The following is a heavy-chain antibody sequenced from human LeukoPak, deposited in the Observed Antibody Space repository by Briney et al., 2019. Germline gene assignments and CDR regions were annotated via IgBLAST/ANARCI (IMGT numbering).Heavy chain of an antibody. CDR2: MNPNSGNT. Sequence: GASVKVSCKASGYTFTSYDINWVRQATGQGLEWMGWMNPNSGNTGYAQKFQGRVTMTRNTSISTAYMELSSLRSEDTAVYYCARDMWPYYDSSGPFDYWGQGTLVTVSS. V-gene: IGHV1-8*01. CDR1: GYTFTSYD. CDR3: ARDMWPYYDSSGPFDY. J-gene: IGHJ4*02. D-gene: IGHD3-22*01.